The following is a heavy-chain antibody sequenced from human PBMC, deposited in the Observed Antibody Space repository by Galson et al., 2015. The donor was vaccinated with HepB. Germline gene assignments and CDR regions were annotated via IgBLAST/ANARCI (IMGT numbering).Heavy chain of an antibody. Sequence: SVKVSCKASGYTFTSYGISWVRQAPGQGLEWMGWTSAYNGNTNYAQKLQGRVTMTTDTSTSTAYMELRSLRSDDTAVYYCARDLEWEPHYYGMDVWGQGTTVTVSS. D-gene: IGHD1-26*01. CDR2: TSAYNGNT. CDR1: GYTFTSYG. J-gene: IGHJ6*02. V-gene: IGHV1-18*01. CDR3: ARDLEWEPHYYGMDV.